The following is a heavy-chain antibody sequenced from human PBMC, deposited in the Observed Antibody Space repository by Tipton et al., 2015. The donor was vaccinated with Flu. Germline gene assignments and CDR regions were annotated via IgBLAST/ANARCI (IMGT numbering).Heavy chain of an antibody. CDR3: AKPPKWWTNGMDV. CDR1: GFTFNDYA. J-gene: IGHJ6*02. Sequence: SLRLSCAASGFTFNDYAMHWVRQAPGKGLEWVSLISGDGSTTYYADSVEGRFTISRDNRKNSLYLQMNSLRTEDSAFYYCAKPPKWWTNGMDVWGQGITVTVSS. CDR2: ISGDGSTT. D-gene: IGHD2-8*01. V-gene: IGHV3-43*02.